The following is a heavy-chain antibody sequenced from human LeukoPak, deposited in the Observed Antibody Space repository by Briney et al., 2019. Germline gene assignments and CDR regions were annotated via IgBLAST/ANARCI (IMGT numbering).Heavy chain of an antibody. Sequence: SETLSLTCTVSGGSINGYYWSWIRQPAGKGLEWIGRVYNSESINYNPSLKSRVTMSIDTSKNQFYLELNSVTAADTAVYYCARDRSSSYTRDWFDPWGQGALVTVSS. CDR3: ARDRSSSYTRDWFDP. J-gene: IGHJ5*02. V-gene: IGHV4-4*07. D-gene: IGHD2-2*01. CDR2: VYNSESI. CDR1: GGSINGYY.